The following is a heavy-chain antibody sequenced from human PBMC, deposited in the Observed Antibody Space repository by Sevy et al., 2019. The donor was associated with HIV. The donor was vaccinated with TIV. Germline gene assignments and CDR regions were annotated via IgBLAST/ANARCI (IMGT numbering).Heavy chain of an antibody. CDR1: GFSFDSYG. CDR2: ISGSGTRT. Sequence: QPGGSLRLSCAVSGFSFDSYGMTWVRQAPGKGLEWVSGISGSGTRTYYADSVKGRFSISRDNSKNRLYLQMNSLRSEDTAIFYCAKGGGGHYDPDEIGYYFYYYNMDVWGKGTTVTVSS. D-gene: IGHD3-22*01. V-gene: IGHV3-23*01. CDR3: AKGGGGHYDPDEIGYYFYYYNMDV. J-gene: IGHJ6*03.